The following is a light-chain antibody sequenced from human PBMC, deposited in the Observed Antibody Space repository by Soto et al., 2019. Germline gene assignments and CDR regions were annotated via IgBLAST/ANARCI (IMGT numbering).Light chain of an antibody. V-gene: IGKV3-15*01. CDR3: QQYDNWPPVT. Sequence: EIVMTQSPATLSVSPGERATLSCRASQSVSTNLAWYQQKPGQAPRLLIYGASTRATGVPARFSGSGSGTDFTLTISSLPSEDFAVYYCQQYDNWPPVTFGGGTKVEIK. J-gene: IGKJ4*01. CDR1: QSVSTN. CDR2: GAS.